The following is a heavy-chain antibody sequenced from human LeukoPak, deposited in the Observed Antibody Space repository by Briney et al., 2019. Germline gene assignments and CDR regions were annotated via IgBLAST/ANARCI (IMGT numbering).Heavy chain of an antibody. D-gene: IGHD3-10*01. J-gene: IGHJ5*02. CDR1: GGSFSGYY. V-gene: IGHV4-34*01. CDR2: INHSGST. CDR3: ARQRVRYYHGSGSYYPRLDWFDP. Sequence: SETLSLTCAVYGGSFSGYYWSWIRQPPGKGLEWIGEINHSGSTNYNPSLKSRVTISVDTSENQFSLKLSSVTAADTAVYYCARQRVRYYHGSGSYYPRLDWFDPWGQGTLVTVSS.